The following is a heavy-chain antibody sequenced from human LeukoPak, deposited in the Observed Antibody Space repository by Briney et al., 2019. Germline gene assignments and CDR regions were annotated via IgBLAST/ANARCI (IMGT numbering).Heavy chain of an antibody. D-gene: IGHD1-26*01. J-gene: IGHJ5*02. CDR3: ARGPVGATISGWFDP. V-gene: IGHV4-59*01. Sequence: PSETLSLTCTVPGGSISSYYWSWIRQPPGKGLEWIGYIYYSGSTNYNPSLKSRVTISVDTSKNQFSLKLSSVTAADTAVYYCARGPVGATISGWFDPWGQGTLVTVSS. CDR1: GGSISSYY. CDR2: IYYSGST.